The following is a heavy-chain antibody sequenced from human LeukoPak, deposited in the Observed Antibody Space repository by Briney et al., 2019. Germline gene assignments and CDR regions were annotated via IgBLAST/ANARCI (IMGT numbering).Heavy chain of an antibody. D-gene: IGHD3-22*01. V-gene: IGHV4-59*01. CDR3: ARDREDYYDSSGSPGAFDI. CDR1: GGSISSYY. CDR2: IYYSGST. Sequence: SETLSLTCTVSGGSISSYYWSWIRQPPGKGLEWIGYIYYSGSTNYNPSLKSRVTISVDTSKNQFSLKLSSVTAADTAVYYCARDREDYYDSSGSPGAFDIWGQGTMVTVSS. J-gene: IGHJ3*02.